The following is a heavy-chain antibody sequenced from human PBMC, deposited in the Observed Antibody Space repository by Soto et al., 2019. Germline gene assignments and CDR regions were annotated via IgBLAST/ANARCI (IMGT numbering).Heavy chain of an antibody. J-gene: IGHJ4*02. CDR1: GGSISTSVHY. V-gene: IGHV4-39*01. CDR2: IYNNGDT. CDR3: ARLQRPGTFDY. D-gene: IGHD1-1*01. Sequence: SETLSLTCTVSGGSISTSVHYWAWIRQPPGKGLEWMGTIYNNGDTYYNPSLKGQITMFVDTSKNVFSLRLTSVTALDTAVYYCARLQRPGTFDYWGLGTLVTVSS.